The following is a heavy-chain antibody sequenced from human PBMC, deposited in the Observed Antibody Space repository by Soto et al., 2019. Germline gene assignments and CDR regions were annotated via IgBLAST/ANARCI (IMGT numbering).Heavy chain of an antibody. CDR2: IYYSGST. J-gene: IGHJ6*03. CDR3: ARGGISHWAYFYYMDV. V-gene: IGHV4-39*01. D-gene: IGHD2-21*01. Sequence: SETLSLTCTVSGGSISSSTYSWVWIRQPPGKGLEWIGGIYYSGSTYYNPSLKSRVTISVDTSKNQFSLTLNSVTAADTATYYCARGGISHWAYFYYMDVWDRGTTVTVSS. CDR1: GGSISSSTYS.